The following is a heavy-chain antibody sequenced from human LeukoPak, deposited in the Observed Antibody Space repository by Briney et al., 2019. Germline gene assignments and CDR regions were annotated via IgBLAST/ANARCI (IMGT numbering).Heavy chain of an antibody. D-gene: IGHD1-1*01. CDR1: GFTFSSYS. CDR2: ISSSTTYI. V-gene: IGHV3-21*01. J-gene: IGHJ3*02. CDR3: ASHPWSAFDI. Sequence: PGGSLRLSCAASGFTFSSYSMHWVRQAPGKGLEWVSSISSSTTYIYYADSVKGRFTISRDNAKNSLYLQMNSLRVEDTAVYYCASHPWSAFDIWGQGTTVTVSS.